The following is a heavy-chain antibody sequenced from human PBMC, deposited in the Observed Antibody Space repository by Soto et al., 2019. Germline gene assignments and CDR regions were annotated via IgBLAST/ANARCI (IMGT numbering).Heavy chain of an antibody. J-gene: IGHJ4*02. Sequence: GGSLRLSCAGSGFTFSSNAMSWVRQAPGKGLEWVSGISSSGGSTYYADSVKGRFTISRDNSKNMLYLQMNNLRAEDTAVYYCAKAQGGSYFDYWGQGTLVTVSS. CDR2: ISSSGGST. CDR1: GFTFSSNA. CDR3: AKAQGGSYFDY. V-gene: IGHV3-23*01. D-gene: IGHD2-15*01.